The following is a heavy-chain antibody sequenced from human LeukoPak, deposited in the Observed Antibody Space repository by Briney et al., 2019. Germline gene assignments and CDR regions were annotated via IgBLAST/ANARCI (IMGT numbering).Heavy chain of an antibody. CDR3: TSYCSTSCYRDY. Sequence: GGSLRLSCAASGFTFSNAWMSWVRQAPGKGLEWVGRIKSKTDGGTTDYAAPVKGRFTISRDDSKNTLYLQMNSLKTEDTAVYYCTSYCSTSCYRDYWGQETLVTVSS. CDR2: IKSKTDGGTT. CDR1: GFTFSNAW. D-gene: IGHD2-2*01. J-gene: IGHJ4*02. V-gene: IGHV3-15*01.